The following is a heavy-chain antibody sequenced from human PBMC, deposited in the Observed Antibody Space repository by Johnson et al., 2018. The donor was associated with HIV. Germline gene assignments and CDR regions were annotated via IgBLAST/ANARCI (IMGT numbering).Heavy chain of an antibody. D-gene: IGHD3-3*01. CDR1: GFTVSSYY. CDR2: IYSGGST. Sequence: VQLVESGGGLVQPGGSLRLSCAASGFTVSSYYMSWVRQAPGKGLDWVSVIYSGGSTYYADSVKGRFTISRDNSKNTLYLQMNSLRAEDTAVYYCARELGVDCSKGAFDMWGQGTMVTVSS. J-gene: IGHJ3*02. CDR3: ARELGVDCSKGAFDM. V-gene: IGHV3-66*01.